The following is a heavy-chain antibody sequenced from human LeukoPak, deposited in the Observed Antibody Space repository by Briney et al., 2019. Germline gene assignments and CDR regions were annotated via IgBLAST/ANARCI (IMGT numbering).Heavy chain of an antibody. CDR3: ARRVSENDYVWGSYRRPETYYFDY. Sequence: SETLSLTCAVSGGSISSSNWWSWVRQPPGKGLEWIGEIYHSGSTNYNPSLKSRVTISVDKSKNQFSLKLSSVTAADTAVYYCARRVSENDYVWGSYRRPETYYFDYWGQGTLVTVSS. CDR1: GGSISSSNW. CDR2: IYHSGST. J-gene: IGHJ4*02. V-gene: IGHV4-4*02. D-gene: IGHD3-16*02.